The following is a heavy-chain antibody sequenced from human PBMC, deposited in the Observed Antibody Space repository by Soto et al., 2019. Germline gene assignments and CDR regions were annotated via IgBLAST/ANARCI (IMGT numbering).Heavy chain of an antibody. J-gene: IGHJ4*02. D-gene: IGHD3-3*01. Sequence: PGGSLRLSCAASGFTFSSYAMSWVRQAPGKGLEWVSAISGSGGSTYYADSVKGRFTISRDNSKNTLYLQMNSLRAEDTAVYYCARRLRDEEWLPIDYWGQGTLVTVSS. CDR1: GFTFSSYA. CDR3: ARRLRDEEWLPIDY. V-gene: IGHV3-23*01. CDR2: ISGSGGST.